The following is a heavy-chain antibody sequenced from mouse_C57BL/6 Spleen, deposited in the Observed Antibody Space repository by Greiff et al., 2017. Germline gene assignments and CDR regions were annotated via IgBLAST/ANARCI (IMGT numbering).Heavy chain of an antibody. D-gene: IGHD2-1*01. Sequence: EVQLQQSGAELVRPGASVKLSCTASGFNIKDYYMHWVKQRPEQGLEWIGRSDPEDGDTEYAPKFQGTATMTADTSSNTAYRQLSSLTSEDTAVYYCTTGNYGNYVGFAYWGQGTLVTVSA. V-gene: IGHV14-1*01. CDR2: SDPEDGDT. J-gene: IGHJ3*01. CDR1: GFNIKDYY. CDR3: TTGNYGNYVGFAY.